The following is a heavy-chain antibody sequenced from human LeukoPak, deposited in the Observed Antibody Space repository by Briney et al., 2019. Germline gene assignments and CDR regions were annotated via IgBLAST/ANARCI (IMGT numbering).Heavy chain of an antibody. CDR3: ARGSIWFGESNWFDP. CDR2: TNHSGST. D-gene: IGHD3-10*01. CDR1: GGSFSGYY. J-gene: IGHJ5*02. V-gene: IGHV4-34*01. Sequence: PSETLSLTCAVYGGSFSGYYWSWIRQPPGKGLEWIGETNHSGSTNYNPSLKSRVTISVDTSKNQFSLKLSSVTAADTAVYYCARGSIWFGESNWFDPWGQGTLVTVSS.